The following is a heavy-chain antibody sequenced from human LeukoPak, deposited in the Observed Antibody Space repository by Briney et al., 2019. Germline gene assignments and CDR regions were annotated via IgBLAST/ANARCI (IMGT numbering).Heavy chain of an antibody. CDR2: LSMNVQTT. Sequence: GGSPRLSSSASESTFTSHVMHWVRQAPGKGMQYVSGLSMNVQTTYYEGSVKGRFTISRDSSKNTVYLQMNSLTAEDTAVYYCVREGLERRTNFDYWGQGTLVSVSS. V-gene: IGHV3-64D*06. CDR3: VREGLERRTNFDY. J-gene: IGHJ4*02. CDR1: ESTFTSHV. D-gene: IGHD1-1*01.